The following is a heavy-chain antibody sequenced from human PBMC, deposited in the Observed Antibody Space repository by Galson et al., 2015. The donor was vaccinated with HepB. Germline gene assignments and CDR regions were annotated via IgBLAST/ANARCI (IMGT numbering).Heavy chain of an antibody. CDR2: IIPIFGTA. V-gene: IGHV1-69*13. Sequence: SVKVSCKASGGTFSSYAISWVRQAPGQGLEWMGGIIPIFGTANYAQKFQGRVTITADESTSTAYMELSSLRSEDTAVYYCARVGSDYYDSSGYPLRNAFDIWGQGTMVTVSS. CDR1: GGTFSSYA. J-gene: IGHJ3*02. CDR3: ARVGSDYYDSSGYPLRNAFDI. D-gene: IGHD3-22*01.